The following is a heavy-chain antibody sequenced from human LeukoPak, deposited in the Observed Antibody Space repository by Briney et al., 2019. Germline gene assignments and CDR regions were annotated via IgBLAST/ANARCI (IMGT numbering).Heavy chain of an antibody. Sequence: GRSLRLSCIGSGFTFSRFWMHWVRQAPGKGLEWVSRASSDGSSTVYADSVKGRFTISRDNAKNSLYLQMNSLRAEDTAVYYCARDSAGSMVRGVIKHYYGMDVWGQGTTVTVSS. CDR3: ARDSAGSMVRGVIKHYYGMDV. CDR1: GFTFSRFW. V-gene: IGHV3-74*01. J-gene: IGHJ6*02. CDR2: ASSDGSST. D-gene: IGHD3-10*01.